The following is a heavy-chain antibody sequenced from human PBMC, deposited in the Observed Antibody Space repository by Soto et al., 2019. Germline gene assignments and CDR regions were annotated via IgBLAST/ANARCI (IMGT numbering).Heavy chain of an antibody. D-gene: IGHD2-21*02. CDR2: FDLEEGET. CDR3: ATDAPRVEPTAIYYYYGMDV. V-gene: IGHV1-24*01. Sequence: ASVKVSCKVSGNTLTELSMHWVRQAPGKGIEWLGGFDLEEGETIYARKFQGRVTMTEDTTTDTAYMELSSLSSEDTAVYYCATDAPRVEPTAIYYYYGMDVWGQGTTVTVSS. CDR1: GNTLTELS. J-gene: IGHJ6*02.